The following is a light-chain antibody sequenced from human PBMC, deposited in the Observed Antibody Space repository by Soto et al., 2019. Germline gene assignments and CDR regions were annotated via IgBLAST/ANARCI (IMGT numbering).Light chain of an antibody. CDR2: GAS. CDR3: QQYGSSPLMYT. J-gene: IGKJ2*01. Sequence: ENVLTQSPGTLSLSPGERATLSCRASQSVRSTYLAWYQLKPGQAPRLLIYGASSRAIGIPDRFSGSGSGTDFTLTISRLEPEDFAVYYCQQYGSSPLMYTFGQGTKLEIK. CDR1: QSVRSTY. V-gene: IGKV3-20*01.